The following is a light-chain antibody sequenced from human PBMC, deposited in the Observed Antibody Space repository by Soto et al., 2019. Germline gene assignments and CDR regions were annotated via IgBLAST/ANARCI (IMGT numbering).Light chain of an antibody. CDR2: RAS. CDR3: QQYQNLWT. J-gene: IGKJ1*01. CDR1: QTIYSN. V-gene: IGKV3-15*01. Sequence: IQMTQSPATLSVSPGERATLSCRASQTIYSNVAWYQQRPGQAPRLLIYRASARATGIPARFSGSGSGTELTLTIGSLQSEDSAVYYCQQYQNLWTFGQGTKVDNK.